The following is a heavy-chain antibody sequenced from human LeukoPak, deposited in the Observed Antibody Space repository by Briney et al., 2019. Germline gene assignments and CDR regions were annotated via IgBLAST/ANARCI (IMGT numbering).Heavy chain of an antibody. CDR2: ISPILGIA. D-gene: IGHD2-2*02. Sequence: GASVKVSCKASGGTFSSYTISWVRQAPGQGLEWMGRISPILGIANYAQKFQGRVTITADKSTSTAYMELSSLRSEDTAVYYCASWGDGYCSSTSCYTLDYWGPGTLVTVSS. V-gene: IGHV1-69*02. CDR1: GGTFSSYT. CDR3: ASWGDGYCSSTSCYTLDY. J-gene: IGHJ4*02.